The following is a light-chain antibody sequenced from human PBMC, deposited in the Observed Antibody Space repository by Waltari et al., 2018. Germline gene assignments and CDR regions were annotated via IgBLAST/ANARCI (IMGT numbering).Light chain of an antibody. CDR2: KNN. J-gene: IGLJ2*01. CDR3: AAWDDSLSGVV. V-gene: IGLV1-47*01. Sequence: QSVLTQPPSASGTPGRRVTISCSGSSSNIGSNYVYWYQQLPGTAPKLLIYKNNQRPSGVPDRFSGSKSGTSASLAISGLRSEDEADYHCAAWDDSLSGVVFGGGTELTVL. CDR1: SSNIGSNY.